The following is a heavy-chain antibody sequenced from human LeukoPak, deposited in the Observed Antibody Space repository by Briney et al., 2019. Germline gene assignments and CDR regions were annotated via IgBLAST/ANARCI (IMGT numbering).Heavy chain of an antibody. D-gene: IGHD3-10*01. V-gene: IGHV4-31*03. CDR1: GGSISSGGYY. CDR2: IYYSGST. J-gene: IGHJ6*02. Sequence: SETLSLTRTVSGGSISSGGYYWSWIRQHPGKGLEWIGYIYYSGSTYYNPSLKSRVTISVDTSKNQFSLKLSSVTAADTAVYYCAREVLLWFGELLYPYGMDVWGQGTTVTVSS. CDR3: AREVLLWFGELLYPYGMDV.